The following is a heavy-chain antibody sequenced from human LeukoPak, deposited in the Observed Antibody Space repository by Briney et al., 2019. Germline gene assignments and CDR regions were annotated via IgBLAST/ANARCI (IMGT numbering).Heavy chain of an antibody. V-gene: IGHV1-2*02. D-gene: IGHD6-19*01. CDR2: INPNSGGT. CDR3: ARGLDSRIAVAGAEYFFDY. J-gene: IGHJ4*02. Sequence: GASVKVSCKASGYTFTVYSMHWVRQAPGQGLEWMGWINPNSGGTNYAQKFQGRVTMTRDTSISTAYMEMSRLRSDDTALYYCARGLDSRIAVAGAEYFFDYWGQGTLVTVSS. CDR1: GYTFTVYS.